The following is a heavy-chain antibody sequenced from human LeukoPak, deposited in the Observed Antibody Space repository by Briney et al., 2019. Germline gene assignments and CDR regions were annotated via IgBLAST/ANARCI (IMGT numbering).Heavy chain of an antibody. CDR3: ARRTPLLWFGESLLGSFGHFDY. V-gene: IGHV4-34*01. J-gene: IGHJ4*02. D-gene: IGHD3-10*01. Sequence: SETLSLTCAVYGGSFSGYYWSWIRQPPGKGLEWIGEINHSGSTNYNPSLKSRVTISVDTSKSQFSLKLSSVTAADTAVYYCARRTPLLWFGESLLGSFGHFDYWGQGTLVTVSS. CDR1: GGSFSGYY. CDR2: INHSGST.